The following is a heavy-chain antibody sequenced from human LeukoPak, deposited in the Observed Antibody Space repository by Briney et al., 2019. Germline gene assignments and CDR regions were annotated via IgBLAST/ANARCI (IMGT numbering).Heavy chain of an antibody. CDR3: ARLLGSHINYFDP. D-gene: IGHD2-21*01. J-gene: IGHJ5*02. Sequence: SETLSLTCTVSGGSISSSSYYWGWIRQPPGKGLEWIGSIYYSGSTYYNPSLKSRVTISVDTSKSQFSLELSSVTAADTAVYYCARLLGSHINYFDPWGQGTLVTVSS. V-gene: IGHV4-39*01. CDR2: IYYSGST. CDR1: GGSISSSSYY.